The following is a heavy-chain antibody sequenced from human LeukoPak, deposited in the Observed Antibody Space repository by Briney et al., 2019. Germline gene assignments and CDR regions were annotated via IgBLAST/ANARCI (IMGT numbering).Heavy chain of an antibody. D-gene: IGHD3-10*01. Sequence: GMSLRLSCPASGVTLSPYGMHWVRQAPGKGLEWVAVISYEGGTQHYADSVKGRFIISRDNPRNTLYLQMNILRTEDTAVYYCAKEGTPQVSTWYDLWGQGTQVIVSS. V-gene: IGHV3-30*18. CDR2: ISYEGGTQ. CDR3: AKEGTPQVSTWYDL. J-gene: IGHJ5*02. CDR1: GVTLSPYG.